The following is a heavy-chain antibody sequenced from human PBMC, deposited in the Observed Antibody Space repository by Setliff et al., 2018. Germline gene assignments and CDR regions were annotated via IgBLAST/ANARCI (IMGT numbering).Heavy chain of an antibody. CDR3: AGTPARGTTWLSPFDY. CDR1: GGSFDSGTHY. CDR2: IQGTGNT. Sequence: SETLSLTCTVTGGSFDSGTHYWSWVRQPAGKVPEWIGLIQGTGNTNYNPSLQSRATISIDTSKNQISLKITSVTAADTALYSCAGTPARGTTWLSPFDYWGQGIQVTVSS. J-gene: IGHJ4*02. V-gene: IGHV4-61*02. D-gene: IGHD3-9*01.